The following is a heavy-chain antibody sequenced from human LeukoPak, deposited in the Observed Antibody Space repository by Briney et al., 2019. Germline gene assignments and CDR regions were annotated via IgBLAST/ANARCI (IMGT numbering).Heavy chain of an antibody. V-gene: IGHV3-33*01. CDR2: IWYDGSTK. D-gene: IGHD3-10*02. J-gene: IGHJ4*02. CDR1: GFTFSSYG. Sequence: PGGSLRISCAASGFTFSSYGLHWVRQAPGKGLEWVAVIWYDGSTKYYADSVKGRFTISRDNSKNTLYLQMNSLRAEDTAVYYCARDSNKMFGEFPQFDYWGQGTLVTVSS. CDR3: ARDSNKMFGEFPQFDY.